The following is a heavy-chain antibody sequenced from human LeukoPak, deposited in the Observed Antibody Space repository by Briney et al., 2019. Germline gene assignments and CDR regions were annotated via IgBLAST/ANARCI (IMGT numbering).Heavy chain of an antibody. CDR2: IIGDGSLI. Sequence: GGSLRLSCVASGFTFSSSWMHWVRQVPGKGLMWVSCIIGDGSLIHYADSVKGRFTVSRDNAKNTLYLHMHSLTVEDTAVYYCAKELVSRSSLTFDFWGQGILVTVSS. J-gene: IGHJ4*02. CDR3: AKELVSRSSLTFDF. CDR1: GFTFSSSW. V-gene: IGHV3-74*01. D-gene: IGHD6-13*01.